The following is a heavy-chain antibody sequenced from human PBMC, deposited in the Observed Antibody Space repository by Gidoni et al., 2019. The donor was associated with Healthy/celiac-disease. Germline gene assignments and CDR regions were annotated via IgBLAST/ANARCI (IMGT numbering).Heavy chain of an antibody. CDR3: AKDPRDYYGSGSYPDY. V-gene: IGHV3-30*18. CDR2: ISYDGSNK. CDR1: GFTFSSYG. D-gene: IGHD3-10*01. J-gene: IGHJ4*02. Sequence: QVQLVESGGGVVQPGRSLRLSWAASGFTFSSYGMHWVRQAPGQGIEWVAVISYDGSNKYYADSVKGRFTIARDNSKNTLYLQMNSLRAEDTAVYYCAKDPRDYYGSGSYPDYWGQGTLVTVSS.